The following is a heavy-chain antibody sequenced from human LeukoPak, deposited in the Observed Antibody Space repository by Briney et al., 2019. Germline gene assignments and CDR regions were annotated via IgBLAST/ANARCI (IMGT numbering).Heavy chain of an antibody. CDR1: GFTFSSYG. CDR3: ARDTGYSSSWYYFDY. J-gene: IGHJ4*02. V-gene: IGHV3-33*01. CDR2: IWYDGSNK. Sequence: GGSLRLSCAASGFTFSSYGMHRVRQAPGKGLEWVAVIWYDGSNKYYADSVKGRFTISRDNSKNTLYLQMNSLRAEDTAVYYCARDTGYSSSWYYFDYWGQGTLVTVSS. D-gene: IGHD6-13*01.